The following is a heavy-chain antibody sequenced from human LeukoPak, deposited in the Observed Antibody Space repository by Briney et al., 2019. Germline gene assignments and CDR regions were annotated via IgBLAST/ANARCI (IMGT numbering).Heavy chain of an antibody. Sequence: PSETLSLTCTVSGGSISSYYWSWIRQPPGKGLEWIGYMYYSGSTNYNPALKSRVTISVDTSKNQFSLKLSSVTAADTAVYYCARVFGPDDAFDIWGQGTMVTVSS. CDR3: ARVFGPDDAFDI. CDR1: GGSISSYY. D-gene: IGHD3/OR15-3a*01. CDR2: MYYSGST. J-gene: IGHJ3*02. V-gene: IGHV4-59*01.